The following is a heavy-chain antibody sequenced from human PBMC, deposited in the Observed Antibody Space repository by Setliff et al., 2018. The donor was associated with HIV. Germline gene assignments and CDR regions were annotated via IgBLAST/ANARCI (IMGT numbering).Heavy chain of an antibody. V-gene: IGHV1-18*01. Sequence: GASVKVSCKASGYTFSSYGVNWVRQAPGQGLEWMGWISADNGNTKYAQKFQGRVTITTDTSTRTVYMERRSLRSDDTAVYYCARDRWELLRRPEYFQHWGQGALVTVSS. CDR2: ISADNGNT. CDR3: ARDRWELLRRPEYFQH. D-gene: IGHD1-26*01. CDR1: GYTFSSYG. J-gene: IGHJ1*01.